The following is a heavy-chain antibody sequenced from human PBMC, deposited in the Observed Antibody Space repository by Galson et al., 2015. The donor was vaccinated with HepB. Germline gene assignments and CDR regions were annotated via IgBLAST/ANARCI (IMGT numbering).Heavy chain of an antibody. D-gene: IGHD6-13*01. CDR3: ARVVKFGVRLNLLPAAAAADRKYYYYYYMDV. J-gene: IGHJ6*03. Sequence: SVKVSCKASGGTFSSYAISWVRQAPGQGLEWMGGIIPILGIANYAQKFQGRVTITADKSTSTAYMELSSLRSEDTAVYYCARVVKFGVRLNLLPAAAAADRKYYYYYYMDVWGKGTTVTVSS. CDR2: IIPILGIA. CDR1: GGTFSSYA. V-gene: IGHV1-69*10.